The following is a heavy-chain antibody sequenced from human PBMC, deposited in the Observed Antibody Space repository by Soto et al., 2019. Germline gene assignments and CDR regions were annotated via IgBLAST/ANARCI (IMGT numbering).Heavy chain of an antibody. V-gene: IGHV4-34*01. J-gene: IGHJ6*02. D-gene: IGHD6-6*01. CDR3: ARQVVAARFPYYYSYGMDV. CDR2: INHSGST. Sequence: QVQLQQWGAGLLKPSETLSLTCAVYGGSFSGYYWSWIRQPPGKGLEWIGEINHSGSTNYNPSLKSRVTISVDTYKNQFSLKLSSVTAADTAVYYCARQVVAARFPYYYSYGMDVWGQGTTVTVSS. CDR1: GGSFSGYY.